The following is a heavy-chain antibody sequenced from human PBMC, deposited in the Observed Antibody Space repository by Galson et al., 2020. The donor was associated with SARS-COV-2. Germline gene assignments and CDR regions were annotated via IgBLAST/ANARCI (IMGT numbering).Heavy chain of an antibody. J-gene: IGHJ4*02. Sequence: GGSLRLSCAASGFTFDDYAMHWVRQAPGKGLEWVSGISWNSGSIGYADSVKGRFTISRDNAKNSLYLQMNSLRAEDTALYYCAKDRPRGYCSSTSCWGIFDYWGQGTLVTVSS. CDR3: AKDRPRGYCSSTSCWGIFDY. CDR2: ISWNSGSI. V-gene: IGHV3-9*01. CDR1: GFTFDDYA. D-gene: IGHD2-2*01.